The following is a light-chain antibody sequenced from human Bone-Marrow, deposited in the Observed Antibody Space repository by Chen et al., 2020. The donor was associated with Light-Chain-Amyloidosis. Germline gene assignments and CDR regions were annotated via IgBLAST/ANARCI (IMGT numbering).Light chain of an antibody. J-gene: IGKJ4*01. CDR1: QSVLYDANKENY. CDR2: GAS. V-gene: IGKV4-1*01. CDR3: QQYYDTPLT. Sequence: DIVMTQSPDSLAVSLGERAPITCKSSQSVLYDANKENYLAWYQQKPGQPPKLLIYGASTRDSGVPDRFSGGGSGTDFTLTISSLQAEDVALYYCQQYYDTPLTFGGGTRVEIK.